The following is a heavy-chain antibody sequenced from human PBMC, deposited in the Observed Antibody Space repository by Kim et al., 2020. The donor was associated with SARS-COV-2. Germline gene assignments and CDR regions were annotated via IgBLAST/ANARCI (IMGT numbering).Heavy chain of an antibody. J-gene: IGHJ5*02. V-gene: IGHV4-39*07. CDR2: IYYSGST. CDR1: GGSISSSSYY. CDR3: ARGTLTPAPFDP. Sequence: SETLSLTCTVSGGSISSSSYYWGWIRQPPGKGLEWIGSIYYSGSTYYNPSLKSRVTISVDTSKNQFSLKLSSVTAADTAVYYCARGTLTPAPFDPWGQGTLVTVSS. D-gene: IGHD7-27*01.